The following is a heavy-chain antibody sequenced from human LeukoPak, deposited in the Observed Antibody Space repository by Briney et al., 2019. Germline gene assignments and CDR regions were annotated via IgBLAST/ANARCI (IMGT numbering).Heavy chain of an antibody. CDR3: AMTYSSSWPSLDY. V-gene: IGHV3-33*01. J-gene: IGHJ4*02. Sequence: PGRSLRLSCAASGLTFSSYGMHWVRQAPGKGLEWVAVIWYDGSNKYYADSVKGRFTISRDNSKNTLYLQMNSLRAEDTAVYYCAMTYSSSWPSLDYWGQGTLVTVSS. CDR1: GLTFSSYG. CDR2: IWYDGSNK. D-gene: IGHD6-13*01.